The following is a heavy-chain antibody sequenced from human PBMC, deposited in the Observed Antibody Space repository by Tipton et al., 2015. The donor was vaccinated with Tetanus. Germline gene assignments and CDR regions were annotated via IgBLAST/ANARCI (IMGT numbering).Heavy chain of an antibody. V-gene: IGHV4-61*01. CDR2: IDYSGST. CDR1: GDSVRSGSYY. D-gene: IGHD3-3*01. J-gene: IGHJ4*02. CDR3: ARIYDFWSGYYSDH. Sequence: TLSLTCTVSGDSVRSGSYYWSWIRRPPGKELEWIGYIDYSGSTNYNPSLKSRLIISADTSKNQFSLRLSSVTAADTAVYYCARIYDFWSGYYSDHWGQGTLVTVSS.